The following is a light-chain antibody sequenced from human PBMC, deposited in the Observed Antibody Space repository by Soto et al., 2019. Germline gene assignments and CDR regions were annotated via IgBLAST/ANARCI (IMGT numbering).Light chain of an antibody. CDR3: QQYGSSPL. CDR1: QSVSSSY. J-gene: IGKJ5*01. V-gene: IGKV3-20*01. CDR2: GAS. Sequence: EIVFTQSPGTLSLSPGERATLSCRASQSVSSSYLAWYQQKPGQAPRLLIYGASSRATGIPDRFSGSGSGTDFTLTISRLEPEDFAVYYCQQYGSSPLFGQGTRREIK.